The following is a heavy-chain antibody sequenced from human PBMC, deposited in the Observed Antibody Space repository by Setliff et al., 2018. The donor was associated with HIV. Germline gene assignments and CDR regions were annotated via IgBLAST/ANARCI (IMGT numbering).Heavy chain of an antibody. V-gene: IGHV4-34*09. D-gene: IGHD2-2*02. Sequence: LSLTCAVYGGSFSSYYWAWLRQSPGKGLEWIGYISYSGGTYYKPSLKSRVTISVDTSKNQLSLKLSSVTAADTAVYYCARVPSIETILFDSWGQGTLVTVSS. CDR2: ISYSGGT. CDR1: GGSFSSYY. J-gene: IGHJ4*02. CDR3: ARVPSIETILFDS.